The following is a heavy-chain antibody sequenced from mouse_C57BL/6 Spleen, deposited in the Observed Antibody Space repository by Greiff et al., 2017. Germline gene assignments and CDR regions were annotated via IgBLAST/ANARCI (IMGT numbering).Heavy chain of an antibody. CDR2: IDPETGGT. Sequence: QVQLQQSGAELVRPGASVTLSCKASGYTFTDYEMHWVKQKPVHGLEWIGAIDPETGGTAYNQKFKGKAILTADKSSSTAYMELRSLTSEDSAVYYCTRGGRSSPFDYWGQGTTLTVSS. CDR3: TRGGRSSPFDY. D-gene: IGHD1-1*01. V-gene: IGHV1-15*01. CDR1: GYTFTDYE. J-gene: IGHJ2*01.